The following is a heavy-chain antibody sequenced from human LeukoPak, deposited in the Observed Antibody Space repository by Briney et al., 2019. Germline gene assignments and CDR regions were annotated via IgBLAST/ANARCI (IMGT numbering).Heavy chain of an antibody. J-gene: IGHJ4*02. CDR2: INSDGSST. CDR1: GFTFSGYW. D-gene: IGHD1-26*01. Sequence: GGSLRLSCAASGFTFSGYWIHWVRQAPGKGLVWVSRINSDGSSTSYADSVKGRFTISRDNAKNTLYLQMNSLRAEDTAVYYCARDKGFWAYSGSYFDYWGQGTLVIVSS. CDR3: ARDKGFWAYSGSYFDY. V-gene: IGHV3-74*01.